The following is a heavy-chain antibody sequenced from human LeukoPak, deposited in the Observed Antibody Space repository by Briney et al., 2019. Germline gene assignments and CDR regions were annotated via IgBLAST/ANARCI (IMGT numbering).Heavy chain of an antibody. D-gene: IGHD3-22*01. CDR1: GFTFSSYA. CDR2: ISGSGGST. J-gene: IGHJ6*02. CDR3: ARDRYDTGYGMDV. Sequence: GGSLRLSCAASGFTFSSYAMSWVRQAPGKGLEWVSAISGSGGSTYYADSVKGRFTISRDNSKNTLYLQMNSLRVEDTAVYYCARDRYDTGYGMDVWGQGTTVTVSS. V-gene: IGHV3-23*01.